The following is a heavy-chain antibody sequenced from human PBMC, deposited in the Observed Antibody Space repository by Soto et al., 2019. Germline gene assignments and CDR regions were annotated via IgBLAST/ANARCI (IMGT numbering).Heavy chain of an antibody. V-gene: IGHV4-34*01. CDR3: AFYDFSGPTCSDY. CDR1: GGSFTEYY. CDR2: VSHTGSA. D-gene: IGHD3-3*01. J-gene: IGHJ4*02. Sequence: QVQLQQWGAGLLKPSETLSLTCAVSGGSFTEYYWNWVRQSPGRGLEWIGDVSHTGSAKYNPSLKRRVAMSFDKSKNQVSLTMNFVTAADTAVFYCAFYDFSGPTCSDYWGPGTLVTVSS.